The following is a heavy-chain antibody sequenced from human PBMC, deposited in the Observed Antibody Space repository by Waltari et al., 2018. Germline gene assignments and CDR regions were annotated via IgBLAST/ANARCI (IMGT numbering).Heavy chain of an antibody. D-gene: IGHD1-26*01. J-gene: IGHJ3*02. Sequence: QVQLVESGGGVVQPGRSLRLSCAASGFTFSSYAMTWVRQAPGKGLEWVAVISYDGSNKYYADSVKGRFTISRDNSKNTLYLQMNSLRAEDTAVYYCARGRVGATLDAFDIWGQGTMVTVSS. CDR1: GFTFSSYA. CDR3: ARGRVGATLDAFDI. V-gene: IGHV3-30*04. CDR2: ISYDGSNK.